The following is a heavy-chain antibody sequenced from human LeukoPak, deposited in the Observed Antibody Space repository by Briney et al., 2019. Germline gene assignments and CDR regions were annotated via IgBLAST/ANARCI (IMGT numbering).Heavy chain of an antibody. CDR3: ARGHYELWY. CDR1: GLICSDYY. D-gene: IGHD3-16*01. V-gene: IGHV3-11*06. CDR2: ISSSSSYT. Sequence: GGSLRVSYAATGLICSDYYMSLMGQAPWPGLEWVSYISSSSSYTDYADSVKGRFTISRDDAKNSLYLQMNSLRAEDTAVYYCARGHYELWYWGQGTLVTVSS. J-gene: IGHJ1*01.